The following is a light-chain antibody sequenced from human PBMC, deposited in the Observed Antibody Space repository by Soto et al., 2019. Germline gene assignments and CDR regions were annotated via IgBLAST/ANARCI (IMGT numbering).Light chain of an antibody. J-gene: IGKJ4*01. V-gene: IGKV3-11*01. Sequence: EIVLTQSPATLSLSPGERATLSCRASQSVSSHLVWYQQKPGQAPRLLIYDASNRATGIPARFSGSGSGTDFTLTISSLEPEDFAVYYCQHRSSWPITFGGGTKVEIK. CDR1: QSVSSH. CDR2: DAS. CDR3: QHRSSWPIT.